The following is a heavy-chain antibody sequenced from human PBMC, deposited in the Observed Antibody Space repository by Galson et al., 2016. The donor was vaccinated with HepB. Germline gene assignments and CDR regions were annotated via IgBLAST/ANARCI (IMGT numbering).Heavy chain of an antibody. CDR3: AKRHEYCPPVGCSVDY. Sequence: LRLSCAASGFTFNNYGMHWVRQAPGKGLEWVAADSVHGGRKWYADSVKGRFTISRDNPNNMLFLQMSSLRADDTAVYYCAKRHEYCPPVGCSVDYWGQGTLVSVSS. D-gene: IGHD2/OR15-2a*01. CDR2: DSVHGGRK. J-gene: IGHJ4*02. V-gene: IGHV3-30*18. CDR1: GFTFNNYG.